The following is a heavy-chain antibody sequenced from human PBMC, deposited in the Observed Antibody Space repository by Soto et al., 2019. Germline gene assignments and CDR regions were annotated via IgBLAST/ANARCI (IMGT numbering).Heavy chain of an antibody. J-gene: IGHJ3*02. CDR2: ISYDGSNK. Sequence: QVQLVESGGGVVQPGRSLRLSCAASGFTFSSYAMHWVRQAPGKGLEWVAVISYDGSNKYYADSVKGRFTISRDNSKNTLYLQINSLRAEDTAVYYCARPTDGGAFDIWGQGTMVTVSS. V-gene: IGHV3-30-3*01. CDR3: ARPTDGGAFDI. CDR1: GFTFSSYA. D-gene: IGHD4-17*01.